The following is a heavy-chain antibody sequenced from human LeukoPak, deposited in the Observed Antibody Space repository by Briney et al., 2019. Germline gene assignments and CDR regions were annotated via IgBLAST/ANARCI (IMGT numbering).Heavy chain of an antibody. CDR2: ISSSSSYI. J-gene: IGHJ4*02. Sequence: GGSLRLSCAASGFTFSSYSMNWVRQAPGKGLEWVSSISSSSSYIYYADSVKGRFTISRDNAKNSLYLQMNSLRAEDTAVYYCARDEDSSGYPPYFGYWGQGTLVTVSS. V-gene: IGHV3-21*01. D-gene: IGHD3-22*01. CDR1: GFTFSSYS. CDR3: ARDEDSSGYPPYFGY.